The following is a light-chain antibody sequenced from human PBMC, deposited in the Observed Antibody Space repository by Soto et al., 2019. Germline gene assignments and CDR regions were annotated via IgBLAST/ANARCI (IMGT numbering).Light chain of an antibody. CDR2: EAS. CDR1: QSVDHD. J-gene: IGKJ4*01. CDR3: QQYNNWPLT. Sequence: EIVMPQSPATLSVSPGYRATFSCRASQSVDHDLAWYQQKPGQPPRLLIYEASTRATGIPARFSGSQSGTEFTLTSSSLLSEDFAVYSCQQYNNWPLTFGGGTKVDIK. V-gene: IGKV3D-15*01.